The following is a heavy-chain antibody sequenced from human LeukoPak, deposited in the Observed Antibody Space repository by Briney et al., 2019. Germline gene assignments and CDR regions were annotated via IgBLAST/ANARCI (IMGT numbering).Heavy chain of an antibody. D-gene: IGHD3-22*01. CDR1: GGSISTYY. V-gene: IGHV4-59*12. J-gene: IGHJ4*02. CDR2: IDYTRST. CDR3: ARAYPNNYYDSSGYYFLDY. Sequence: SETLSLTCTVSGGSISTYYWSWIRQPPGKGLEWIGYIDYTRSTNYNPSLKSRVTISVDTSKNQFSLKLSSVTAADTAVYYCARAYPNNYYDSSGYYFLDYWGQGTLVTVSS.